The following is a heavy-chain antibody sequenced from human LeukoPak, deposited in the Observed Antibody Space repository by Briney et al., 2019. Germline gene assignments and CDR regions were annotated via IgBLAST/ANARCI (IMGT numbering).Heavy chain of an antibody. D-gene: IGHD6-13*01. J-gene: IGHJ4*02. CDR3: ARGLTKQQQPGY. V-gene: IGHV1-2*02. CDR1: GYTFSVYY. Sequence: EASVKDSCKACGYTFSVYYMHWVRQAPGQGLEWMGWINPNSGGTNYAQKFQGRVAMTRDTSISTAYMELSRLRSDDTAVYYCARGLTKQQQPGYWGQGGLVTVSS. CDR2: INPNSGGT.